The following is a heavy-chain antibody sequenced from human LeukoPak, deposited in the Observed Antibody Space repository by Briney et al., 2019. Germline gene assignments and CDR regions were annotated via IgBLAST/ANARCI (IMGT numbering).Heavy chain of an antibody. V-gene: IGHV4-39*07. J-gene: IGHJ4*02. CDR1: DGSISSSSYY. Sequence: PSETLSLTCTVSDGSISSSSYYWAWIRQPPGKGPEWIGSFYYSGSTYHNPSLKSRVTISVDKSKNQFSLKLSSVTAADTAVYYCARAGDGYTRFGGMGYWGQGTLVTVSS. CDR2: FYYSGST. D-gene: IGHD5-24*01. CDR3: ARAGDGYTRFGGMGY.